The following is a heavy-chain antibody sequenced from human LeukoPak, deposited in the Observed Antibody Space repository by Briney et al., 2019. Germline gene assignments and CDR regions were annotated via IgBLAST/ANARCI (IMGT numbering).Heavy chain of an antibody. D-gene: IGHD3-10*01. CDR1: GYTFTGYY. J-gene: IGHJ4*02. Sequence: GASVKVSCKASGYTFTGYYMHWVRQAPGQGLEWMGWINPNSGGTNYAQKFQGRVTMTRDTSISTAYMELSRLRSDDTAVYYCARVLGKSMVRGYGYWGQGTLVTVSS. CDR3: ARVLGKSMVRGYGY. V-gene: IGHV1-2*02. CDR2: INPNSGGT.